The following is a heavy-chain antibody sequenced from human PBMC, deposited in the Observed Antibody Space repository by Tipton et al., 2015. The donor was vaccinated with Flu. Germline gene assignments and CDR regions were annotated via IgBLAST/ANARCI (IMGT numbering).Heavy chain of an antibody. CDR2: IYYSGST. CDR3: ARGPEQWLVNPHYFDY. J-gene: IGHJ4*02. D-gene: IGHD6-19*01. CDR1: GGSISSSSYY. V-gene: IGHV4-39*07. Sequence: TLSLTCTVSGGSISSSSYYWGWIRQPPGKGLEWIGSIYYSGSTYYNPSLKSRVTISVDTSKNQFSLKLSSVTAADTAVYYRARGPEQWLVNPHYFDYWGQGTLATVSS.